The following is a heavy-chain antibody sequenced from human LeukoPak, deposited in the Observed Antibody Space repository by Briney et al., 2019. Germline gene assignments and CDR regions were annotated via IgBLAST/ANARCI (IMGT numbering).Heavy chain of an antibody. Sequence: GRSLRLSCAASGFTFSNAWMSWVRQAPGKGLEWGGRIKSKTDGGTTDYAAPVKGRFTISRDDSKNTLYLQMNSLKTEDTAVYYCTATMVRGAPDYWGQVTLVTVSS. D-gene: IGHD3-10*01. J-gene: IGHJ4*02. V-gene: IGHV3-15*01. CDR2: IKSKTDGGTT. CDR3: TATMVRGAPDY. CDR1: GFTFSNAW.